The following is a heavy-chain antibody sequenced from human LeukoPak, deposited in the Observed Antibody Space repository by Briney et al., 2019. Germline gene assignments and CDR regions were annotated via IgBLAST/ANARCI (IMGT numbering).Heavy chain of an antibody. D-gene: IGHD1-26*01. J-gene: IGHJ3*02. CDR3: ARRYSGSSRAFDI. V-gene: IGHV5-51*01. CDR2: SYPGDSDT. Sequence: GESLKISCKGSGYSFTSYWIGWVRQMPGKGVEWMGISYPGDSDTRYSPSFQGQATISEDKSISTAYLQWSSLKASDTAMYYCARRYSGSSRAFDIWGQGTMVTVSS. CDR1: GYSFTSYW.